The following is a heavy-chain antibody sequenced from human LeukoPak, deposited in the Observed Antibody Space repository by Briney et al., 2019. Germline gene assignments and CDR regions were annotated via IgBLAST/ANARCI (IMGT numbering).Heavy chain of an antibody. V-gene: IGHV3-21*01. J-gene: IGHJ4*02. Sequence: GGSLRLSCAASGFAFSNYNMNWVRQAPGKAMEWVSSITSSGTYIFYADSVKGRSTISRDNAKNSLYLQMNSLRVEDTAVYYCAKVAKYYYGSETYYFFEHWGQGTPVTASS. CDR3: AKVAKYYYGSETYYFFEH. D-gene: IGHD3-10*01. CDR1: GFAFSNYN. CDR2: ITSSGTYI.